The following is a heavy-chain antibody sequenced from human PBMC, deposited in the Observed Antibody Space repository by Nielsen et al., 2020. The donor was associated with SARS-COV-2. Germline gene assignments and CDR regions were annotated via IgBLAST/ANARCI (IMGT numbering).Heavy chain of an antibody. V-gene: IGHV3-7*01. CDR2: MKQDGSEK. D-gene: IGHD2/OR15-2a*01. Sequence: WIRQPPGKGLEWVANMKQDGSEKYYVDSVKGRFTISRDNAKNSLYLQMNSLRAEDTAVYYCARDVCSTTTCYFDNWGQGTLVTVSS. CDR3: ARDVCSTTTCYFDN. J-gene: IGHJ4*02.